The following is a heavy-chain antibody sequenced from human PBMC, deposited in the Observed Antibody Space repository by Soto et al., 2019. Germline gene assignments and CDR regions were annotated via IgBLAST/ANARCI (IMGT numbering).Heavy chain of an antibody. D-gene: IGHD6-19*01. CDR2: IYYSGST. CDR1: GGSISSYY. Sequence: SETLSLTCTVSGGSISSYYWSWIRQPPGKGLEWIGYIYYSGSTNYNPSLKSRVTISVDTSKNQFSLKLSSVTAADTAVYYCARTQDSSGWYAEAFDIRGQGTMVTVSS. J-gene: IGHJ3*02. CDR3: ARTQDSSGWYAEAFDI. V-gene: IGHV4-59*01.